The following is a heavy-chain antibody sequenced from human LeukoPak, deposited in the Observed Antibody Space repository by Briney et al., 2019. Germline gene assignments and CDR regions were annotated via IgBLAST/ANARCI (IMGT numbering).Heavy chain of an antibody. CDR1: GFTFSSYA. CDR3: ARDDEFGFAFDI. V-gene: IGHV3-30*04. CDR2: ISYDGSNK. Sequence: GGSLRLSCAASGFTFSSYAMHWVRQAPGKGLEWVAVISYDGSNKYYADSVKGRFTISRDNSKNTLYLQMNSLRAEDTAVYYCARDDEFGFAFDIWGQGTMVTVSS. J-gene: IGHJ3*02. D-gene: IGHD3-10*01.